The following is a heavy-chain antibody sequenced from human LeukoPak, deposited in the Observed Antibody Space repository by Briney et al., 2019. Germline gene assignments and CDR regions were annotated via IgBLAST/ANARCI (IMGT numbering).Heavy chain of an antibody. V-gene: IGHV4-59*01. CDR3: ARGGSSWYGPSPSFDY. D-gene: IGHD6-13*01. CDR1: GGSISSYY. CDR2: IYYSGST. J-gene: IGHJ4*02. Sequence: PSETLSLTCTVSGGSISSYYWSWIRQPPGKGLEWIGYIYYSGSTNYNPSLKSRVTISVDTSKNQFSLKLSSVTAADTAVYYCARGGSSWYGPSPSFDYWGQGTVVTVSS.